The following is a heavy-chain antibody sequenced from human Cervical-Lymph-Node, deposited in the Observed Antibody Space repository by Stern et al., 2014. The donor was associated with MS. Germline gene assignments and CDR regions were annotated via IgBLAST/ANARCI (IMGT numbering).Heavy chain of an antibody. Sequence: VQLVESGPGLLRPSGTLSLTCAVSGASLTSYYWRWIRQPPGKGLEWIGYIYYSGTTNYNASLKGRVALSIDTSKAQFSLRRSSVTAADTAVYYCARATDLWGQGTLVTVSS. V-gene: IGHV4-59*01. CDR1: GASLTSYY. CDR2: IYYSGTT. J-gene: IGHJ5*02. CDR3: ARATDL.